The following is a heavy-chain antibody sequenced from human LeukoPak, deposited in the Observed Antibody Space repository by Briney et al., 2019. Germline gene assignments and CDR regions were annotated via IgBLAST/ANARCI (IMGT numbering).Heavy chain of an antibody. CDR2: IYYSGST. CDR1: GGSISSGGYY. D-gene: IGHD6-19*01. J-gene: IGHJ6*02. Sequence: PSETLSLTCAVSGGSISSGGYYWSWIRQHPGKGLEWIGYIYYSGSTYYNPSLKSRVTISVDTSKNQFSLKLSSVTAADTAVYYCARVSYSGWYGYYGMDVWGQGTTVTVSS. V-gene: IGHV4-31*11. CDR3: ARVSYSGWYGYYGMDV.